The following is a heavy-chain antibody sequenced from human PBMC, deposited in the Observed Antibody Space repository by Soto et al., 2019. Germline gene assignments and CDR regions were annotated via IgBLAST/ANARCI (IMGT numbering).Heavy chain of an antibody. CDR2: INQGGSES. J-gene: IGHJ4*02. CDR1: GFTFSSYA. Sequence: PGGSLRLSCAASGFTFSSYAMSWVRQTPGRGLEWVANINQGGSESYYVDSAKDRFTISRDNAENSLFLQMSSLGVEDTAIYYCARGLYFFDYWGQGILVTVSS. V-gene: IGHV3-7*01. CDR3: ARGLYFFDY.